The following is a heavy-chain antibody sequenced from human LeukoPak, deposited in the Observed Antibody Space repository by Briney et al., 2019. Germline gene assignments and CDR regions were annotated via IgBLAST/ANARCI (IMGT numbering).Heavy chain of an antibody. D-gene: IGHD3-16*02. Sequence: GGSLRLSCAASGFTFDDYGMSWVRQAPGKGLEWVSGINWNGGSTGYADSVKGRFTISRDNAKNSLYLQMNSLRAEDTALYYCARGPRLGELSLPKSYFDYWGQGTLVTVSS. CDR3: ARGPRLGELSLPKSYFDY. J-gene: IGHJ4*02. CDR2: INWNGGST. V-gene: IGHV3-20*04. CDR1: GFTFDDYG.